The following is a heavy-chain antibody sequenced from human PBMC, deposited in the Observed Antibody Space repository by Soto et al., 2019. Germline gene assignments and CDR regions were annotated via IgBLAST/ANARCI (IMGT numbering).Heavy chain of an antibody. D-gene: IGHD6-13*01. CDR1: GFTFSSYW. CDR3: ARDKSSWYHYYYYGMDV. J-gene: IGHJ6*02. Sequence: GGSLRLSCAASGFTFSSYWMSWVRQAPGKGLEWVANIKQDGSEKYYVDSVKGRFTISRDNAKNSLYLQMNSLRAEDTAVYYCARDKSSWYHYYYYGMDVWGQGTTVTVSS. CDR2: IKQDGSEK. V-gene: IGHV3-7*01.